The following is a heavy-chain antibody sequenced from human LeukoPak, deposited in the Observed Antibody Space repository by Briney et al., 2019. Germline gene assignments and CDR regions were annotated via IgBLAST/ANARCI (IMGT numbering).Heavy chain of an antibody. D-gene: IGHD3-10*01. V-gene: IGHV4-39*02. CDR2: ISYSGTT. J-gene: IGHJ4*02. CDR1: SASISSSPYY. CDR3: AANSADYNTLGSSYKV. Sequence: SETLSLTCTVSSASISSSPYYWGWIRQSPGKGLEWIGSISYSGTTYYNPSLKSRVTISADTSKNHFSLKLTSVTAADTAVYYCAANSADYNTLGSSYKVWGQGTLVTVSS.